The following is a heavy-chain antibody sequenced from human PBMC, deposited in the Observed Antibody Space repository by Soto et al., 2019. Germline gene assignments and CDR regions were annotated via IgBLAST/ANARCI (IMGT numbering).Heavy chain of an antibody. V-gene: IGHV4-59*01. J-gene: IGHJ3*02. CDR3: ARSGSKYGANAFDI. D-gene: IGHD5-18*01. CDR2: IYYIGTT. CDR1: GGSISGYY. Sequence: KPSETLSLTCTVSGGSISGYYWNWIRQPPGKGLEYIGHIYYIGTTNYNPSLKSRATISVDTSKNQFSLKLTFVTAADTAVYFCARSGSKYGANAFDIWDQGTMVTVSS.